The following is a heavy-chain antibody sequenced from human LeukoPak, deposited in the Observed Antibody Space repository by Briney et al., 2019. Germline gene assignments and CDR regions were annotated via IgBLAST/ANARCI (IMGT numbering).Heavy chain of an antibody. CDR1: GFTFSSYA. V-gene: IGHV3-23*01. J-gene: IGHJ4*02. CDR3: AKSPLEWLPYYFDY. CDR2: ISGSGGST. D-gene: IGHD3-3*01. Sequence: PGGSLRLSCAASGFTFSSYAMSWVRQAPGKGLEWVSAISGSGGSTYYADYVKGRSTISRDNSKNTLYLQMESLRAEDTAVYYCAKSPLEWLPYYFDYWGQGTLVTVSS.